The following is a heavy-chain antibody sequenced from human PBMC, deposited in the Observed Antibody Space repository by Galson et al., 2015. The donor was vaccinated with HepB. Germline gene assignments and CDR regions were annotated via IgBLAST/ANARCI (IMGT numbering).Heavy chain of an antibody. CDR3: ARGVGVIASYTYYGMDV. D-gene: IGHD3-10*01. CDR2: SRNKANRYTT. J-gene: IGHJ6*02. CDR1: GFTFSDHY. V-gene: IGHV3-72*01. Sequence: SLRLSCAVSGFTFSDHYMGWVRQAPGKGLEWVGRSRNKANRYTTEYAASVKGRFTISRDDSKSSLYLQINSLKTEDTAVYYCARGVGVIASYTYYGMDVWGLGTTVTVSS.